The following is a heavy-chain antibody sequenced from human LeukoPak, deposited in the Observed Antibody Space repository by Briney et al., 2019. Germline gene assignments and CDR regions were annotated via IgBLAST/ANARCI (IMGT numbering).Heavy chain of an antibody. CDR1: GGSISSYY. Sequence: SETLSLTCTVSGGSISSYYWMWIRQPAGKGLEWIGRFYISENTKQYRPSLQTRVTVSPDTSKNQFSLKLNSLTAADTAVYYCARGSYGHIDHWGQGILVTVSS. CDR3: ARGSYGHIDH. V-gene: IGHV4-4*07. D-gene: IGHD3-16*01. CDR2: FYISENT. J-gene: IGHJ4*02.